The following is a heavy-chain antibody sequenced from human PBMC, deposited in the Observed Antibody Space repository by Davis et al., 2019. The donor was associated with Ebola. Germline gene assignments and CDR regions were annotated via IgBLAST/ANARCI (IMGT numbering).Heavy chain of an antibody. J-gene: IGHJ1*01. Sequence: PSETLSLTCTVSGGSISSYYWSWIRQPAGKGLEWIGRIYTSGSTNYNPSLKSRVTMSVDTSKNQFSLKLSSVTAADTAVYYCARINYYDSSGYYKGAEYFQHWGQGTLVTVSS. CDR1: GGSISSYY. CDR2: IYTSGST. V-gene: IGHV4-4*07. D-gene: IGHD3-22*01. CDR3: ARINYYDSSGYYKGAEYFQH.